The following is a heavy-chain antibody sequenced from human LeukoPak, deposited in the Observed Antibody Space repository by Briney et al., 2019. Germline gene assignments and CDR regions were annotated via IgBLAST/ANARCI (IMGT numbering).Heavy chain of an antibody. CDR1: GYTFTSYD. V-gene: IGHV1-8*03. J-gene: IGHJ4*02. Sequence: ASVKVSCKASGYTFTSYDINWVRQATGQGLEWMGWMNPNSGNTGYAQKFQGRVTITRNTSISTAYMELSSLRSEDTAVYYCAREGPGRWTYFDWLPHFDYWGQGTLVTVSS. CDR2: MNPNSGNT. CDR3: AREGPGRWTYFDWLPHFDY. D-gene: IGHD3-9*01.